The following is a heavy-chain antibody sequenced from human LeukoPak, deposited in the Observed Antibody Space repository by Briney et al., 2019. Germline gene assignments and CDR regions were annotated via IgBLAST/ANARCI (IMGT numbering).Heavy chain of an antibody. CDR2: TYYRSKLNN. Sequence: SQTLSLTRGISGDSVSSNTGAWNWIRQSPSRGLEWLGKTYYRSKLNNDYAVSVKDQITINPDTSKHQFSLQLNSVTPEDAAVYYCAREVFKYGRFYFDYWGQGTPVTVSS. V-gene: IGHV6-1*01. D-gene: IGHD1-14*01. CDR3: AREVFKYGRFYFDY. J-gene: IGHJ4*02. CDR1: GDSVSSNTGA.